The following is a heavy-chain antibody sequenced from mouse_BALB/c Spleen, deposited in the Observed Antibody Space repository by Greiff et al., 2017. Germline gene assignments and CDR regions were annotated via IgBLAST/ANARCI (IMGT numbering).Heavy chain of an antibody. CDR3: VRQGYRYDGFAY. Sequence: EVKVVESGGGLVQPTGSLKLSCAASGFTFNTYAMNWVRQTPGKGLEWVARIRSKSNTYATYYADSVKDRFTISRDDSQSMLYLQMNNLKTEDTAMYYCVRQGYRYDGFAYWGQGTLVTVSA. CDR1: GFTFNTYA. D-gene: IGHD2-14*01. CDR2: IRSKSNTYAT. V-gene: IGHV10-1*02. J-gene: IGHJ3*01.